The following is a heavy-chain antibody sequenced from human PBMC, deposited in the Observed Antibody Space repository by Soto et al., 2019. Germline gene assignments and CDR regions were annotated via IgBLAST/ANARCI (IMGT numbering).Heavy chain of an antibody. CDR1: GFTFSSYG. CDR2: IWYDGSNK. D-gene: IGHD6-13*01. V-gene: IGHV3-33*01. CDR3: ARDLLEQQLALGIDY. J-gene: IGHJ4*02. Sequence: PGGSLRLSCAASGFTFSSYGMHWVRQAPGKGLEWVAVIWYDGSNKYYADSVKGRFTISRDNSKNTLYLQMNSLRAEDTAVYYCARDLLEQQLALGIDYWGQGTLVTVSS.